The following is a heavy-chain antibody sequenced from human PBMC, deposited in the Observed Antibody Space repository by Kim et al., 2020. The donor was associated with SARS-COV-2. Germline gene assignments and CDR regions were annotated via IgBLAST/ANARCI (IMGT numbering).Heavy chain of an antibody. CDR3: AKDSRARRAVITYFDY. CDR2: ISYDGSNK. D-gene: IGHD3-22*01. V-gene: IGHV3-30*18. CDR1: GFTFSSYG. J-gene: IGHJ4*02. Sequence: GGSLRLSCSASGFTFSSYGMHWVRQAPGKGLEWVAVISYDGSNKYYADSVKGRFTISRDNSKNTLYLQMNSLRAEDTAVYYCAKDSRARRAVITYFDYWGQGTLVTVSS.